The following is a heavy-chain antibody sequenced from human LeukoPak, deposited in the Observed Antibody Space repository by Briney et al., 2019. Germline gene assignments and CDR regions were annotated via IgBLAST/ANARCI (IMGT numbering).Heavy chain of an antibody. CDR3: ATLPRGHLFDS. CDR1: GDTLTELS. V-gene: IGHV1-24*01. D-gene: IGHD3-10*01. J-gene: IGHJ4*02. CDR2: FVPEDGET. Sequence: ATVKVSCKLSGDTLTELSMHWVRQSPGKGLEWMGGFVPEDGETIYAQKFQGRVTMTEDTSTDTAYMELSSLRSDDTAVYFCATLPRGHLFDSWGQGTLVTVSS.